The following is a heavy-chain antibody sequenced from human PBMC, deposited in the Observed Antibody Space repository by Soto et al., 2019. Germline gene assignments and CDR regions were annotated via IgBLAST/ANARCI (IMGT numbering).Heavy chain of an antibody. CDR3: ARDRGSSSFYYMDV. CDR1: GFTFSSYG. V-gene: IGHV3-33*01. D-gene: IGHD6-6*01. Sequence: GGSLRLSCAASGFTFSSYGMHWVRQAPGKGLEWVAVIWYDGSNKYYADSVKGRFTISRDNSKNTLYLQMNSLRAEDTAVYYCARDRGSSSFYYMDVWGKGTTVTVSS. CDR2: IWYDGSNK. J-gene: IGHJ6*03.